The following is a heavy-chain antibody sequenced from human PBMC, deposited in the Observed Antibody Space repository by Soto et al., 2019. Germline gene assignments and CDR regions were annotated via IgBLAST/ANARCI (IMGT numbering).Heavy chain of an antibody. Sequence: QVQLQQWGAGLLKPSETLSLTCTVHGGSLTGYYWSWIRQPPGKGLEWIGEVKDGGSTNYSPSLMGRVSISAYTSKNHFSLRLNSVTAAETAVYFCARGQEGIVATHWDQGALVTVSS. CDR1: GGSLTGYY. V-gene: IGHV4-34*01. CDR3: ARGQEGIVATH. D-gene: IGHD5-12*01. CDR2: VKDGGST. J-gene: IGHJ4*02.